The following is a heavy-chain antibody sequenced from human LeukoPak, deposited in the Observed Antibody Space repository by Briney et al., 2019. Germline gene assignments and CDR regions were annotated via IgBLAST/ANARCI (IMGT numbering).Heavy chain of an antibody. CDR2: IGINQNYI. V-gene: IGHV3-21*01. CDR3: VKVAKYYYGSETYYFFEH. J-gene: IGHJ4*02. CDR1: GFTFSSYS. D-gene: IGHD3-10*01. Sequence: GGSLRLSCAASGFTFSSYSMNWVRQAPGKGLEWVSSIGINQNYIYYADSVKGRFTISRDNAKNSLYLQMNSLRVEDTAIYYCVKVAKYYYGSETYYFFEHWGQGTPVTASS.